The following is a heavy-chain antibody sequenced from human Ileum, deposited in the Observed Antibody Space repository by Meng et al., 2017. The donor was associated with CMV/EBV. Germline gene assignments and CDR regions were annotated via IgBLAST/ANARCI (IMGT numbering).Heavy chain of an antibody. D-gene: IGHD3-10*01. J-gene: IGHJ4*02. CDR1: GFTFDNAW. Sequence: CVASGFTFDNAWMSWVRQAPGKGLEWVGRIKGKTDGGTRDYAAPVKGRFTISRDESKKTLYLQMDSLKTEDTAVYYCTIGTGKSDFDYWGQRTLVTVSS. CDR3: TIGTGKSDFDY. CDR2: IKGKTDGGTR. V-gene: IGHV3-15*01.